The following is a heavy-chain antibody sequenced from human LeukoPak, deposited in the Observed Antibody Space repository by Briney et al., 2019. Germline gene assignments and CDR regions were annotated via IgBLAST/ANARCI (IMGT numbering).Heavy chain of an antibody. CDR1: GGSISSYY. Sequence: SETLSLTCTVSGGSISSYYWSWIRQPPGKGLEWIGYIYYSGSTNYNPSLKNRVTISVDTSKNQFSLKLSSVTAADTAVYYCARGRLEALFDYWGQGTLVTVSS. CDR2: IYYSGST. V-gene: IGHV4-59*08. J-gene: IGHJ4*02. D-gene: IGHD3-22*01. CDR3: ARGRLEALFDY.